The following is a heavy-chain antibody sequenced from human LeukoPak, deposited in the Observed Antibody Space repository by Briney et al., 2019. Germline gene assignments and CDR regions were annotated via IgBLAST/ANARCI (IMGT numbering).Heavy chain of an antibody. CDR1: GYTFTGYY. V-gene: IGHV1-46*01. D-gene: IGHD6-19*01. CDR2: INPSGGST. J-gene: IGHJ4*02. Sequence: GASVKVSCKASGYTFTGYYMHWVRQAPGQGLEWMGIINPSGGSTSYAQKFQGRVTMTRDMSTSTVYMELSSLRSEDTAVYYCARVSGWGDMAGSFDYWGQGTLVTVSS. CDR3: ARVSGWGDMAGSFDY.